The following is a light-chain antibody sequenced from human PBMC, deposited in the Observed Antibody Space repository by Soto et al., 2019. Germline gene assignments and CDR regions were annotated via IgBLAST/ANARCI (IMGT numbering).Light chain of an antibody. V-gene: IGKV3-20*01. CDR2: GES. Sequence: EAVLSQSPGTLSLSSGEAATISCRASQTVTNEYLAWYQQRRGLPNRLLIXGESXRAXGXPDRFSGSGSGTDFSLTITRLEPEDFAVYYCQQYGSSPLTFGGGTKVETK. J-gene: IGKJ4*01. CDR1: QTVTNEY. CDR3: QQYGSSPLT.